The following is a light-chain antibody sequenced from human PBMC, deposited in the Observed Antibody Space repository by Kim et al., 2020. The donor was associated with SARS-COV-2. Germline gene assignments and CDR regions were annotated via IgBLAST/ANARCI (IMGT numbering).Light chain of an antibody. Sequence: DIQMTQSPSSLSASVGDRVTITCRTSQSITTYLNWYQKKAGKAPKVLIYAASTLLGGAPSRFSGSGSGTHFTLTISSLQPEDFATYYCQQTYTIPWAFGPGTKVDIK. V-gene: IGKV1-39*01. CDR2: AAS. CDR1: QSITTY. J-gene: IGKJ1*01. CDR3: QQTYTIPWA.